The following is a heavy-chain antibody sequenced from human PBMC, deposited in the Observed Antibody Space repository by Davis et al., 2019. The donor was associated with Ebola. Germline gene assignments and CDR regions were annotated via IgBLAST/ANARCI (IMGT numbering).Heavy chain of an antibody. CDR1: GFTFSSYG. J-gene: IGHJ4*02. CDR2: IWYDGSNK. D-gene: IGHD6-19*01. V-gene: IGHV3-33*08. Sequence: GESLKISCAASGFTFSSYGMHWVRQAPGKGLGWVAVIWYDGSNKYYADSVKGRFTISRDNSKNTLYLQMNSLRAEDTAVYYCARGGSSGWSYISDYWGQGTLVTVSS. CDR3: ARGGSSGWSYISDY.